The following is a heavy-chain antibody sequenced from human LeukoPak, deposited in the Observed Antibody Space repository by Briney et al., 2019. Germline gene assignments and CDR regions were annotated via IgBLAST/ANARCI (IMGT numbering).Heavy chain of an antibody. CDR1: GYTFTGYY. V-gene: IGHV1-2*02. CDR3: ARNQAAVGELREYYFDY. D-gene: IGHD1-26*01. CDR2: INPNSGGT. Sequence: ASVKVSCKASGYTFTGYYMHWVRQAPGQGLEWMGVINPNSGGTNYAQNFQGRVTMTRDTSISTDYMELSRLRSDDTAVYYCARNQAAVGELREYYFDYWGQGTLVTVSS. J-gene: IGHJ4*02.